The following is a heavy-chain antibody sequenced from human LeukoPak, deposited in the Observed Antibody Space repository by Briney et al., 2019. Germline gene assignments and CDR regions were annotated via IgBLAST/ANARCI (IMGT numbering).Heavy chain of an antibody. J-gene: IGHJ4*02. V-gene: IGHV4-59*01. CDR1: GGSISSYY. D-gene: IGHD3-10*01. Sequence: PSETLSLTCTVSGGSISSYYWSWIRQPPGKGLEWIGYIYYSGSTNYNPSLKSRVTISVDTSKNQFSPKLSSVTAADTAVYYCAREGRGSGSYTFDYWGQGTLVTVSS. CDR2: IYYSGST. CDR3: AREGRGSGSYTFDY.